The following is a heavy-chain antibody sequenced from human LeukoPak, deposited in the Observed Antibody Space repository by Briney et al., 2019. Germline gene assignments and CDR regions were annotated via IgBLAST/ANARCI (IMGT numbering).Heavy chain of an antibody. J-gene: IGHJ5*02. CDR3: ARNLLPYSGSYYNWFDP. V-gene: IGHV4-4*07. CDR2: IGLIYTTESTEST. Sequence: SETLSLTCTVSGGSISSYYWSWIRQPAGKGLEWIGRIGLIYTTESTESTNYNPSLKSRVTMSADTSKNQFSLKLTSVTAADTAVYYCARNLLPYSGSYYNWFDPWGQGTLVTVSS. CDR1: GGSISSYY. D-gene: IGHD1-26*01.